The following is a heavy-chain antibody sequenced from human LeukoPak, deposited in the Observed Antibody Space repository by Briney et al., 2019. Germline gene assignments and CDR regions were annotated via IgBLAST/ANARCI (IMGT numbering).Heavy chain of an antibody. CDR3: ARVGYDILTGYYGDAFDI. CDR1: GGSISSYY. D-gene: IGHD3-9*01. Sequence: SETLSLTCTVSGGSISSYYWSWIRQPPGKGQEWIGYIYYSGSTNYNPSLKSRVTISVDTSKNQFSLKLSSVTAADTAVYYCARVGYDILTGYYGDAFDIWGQGTMVTVSS. J-gene: IGHJ3*02. CDR2: IYYSGST. V-gene: IGHV4-59*01.